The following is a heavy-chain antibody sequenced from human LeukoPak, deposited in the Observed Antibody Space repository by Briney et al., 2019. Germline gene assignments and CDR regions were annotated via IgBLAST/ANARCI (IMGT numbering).Heavy chain of an antibody. V-gene: IGHV3-53*01. CDR3: ARTGWGAYGMDV. CDR2: IYGGGTT. Sequence: PGGSLRLSCVGSEFNVSSLYMSWVRQAPGRGLEWVSVIYGGGTTNYADSVKGRFTISRDTFENTVHLEMSDLQVDDTAVYYCARTGWGAYGMDVWGPGTTVTVSS. CDR1: EFNVSSLY. D-gene: IGHD1-26*01. J-gene: IGHJ6*02.